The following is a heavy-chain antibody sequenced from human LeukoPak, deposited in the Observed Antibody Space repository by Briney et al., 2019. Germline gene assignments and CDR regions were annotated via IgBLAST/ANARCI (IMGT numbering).Heavy chain of an antibody. CDR3: ARPSWSSVRRAFDI. V-gene: IGHV4-34*01. J-gene: IGHJ3*02. D-gene: IGHD6-13*01. CDR2: ITHSESS. Sequence: KPSETLSLTCAVYGGSFSGYYWSWIRQPPGKGLEWIGEITHSESSNYNPSLKNRVTISVDTSKNQFSLKLSSVTDADTAVYYCARPSWSSVRRAFDIWGQGTMVTVSS. CDR1: GGSFSGYY.